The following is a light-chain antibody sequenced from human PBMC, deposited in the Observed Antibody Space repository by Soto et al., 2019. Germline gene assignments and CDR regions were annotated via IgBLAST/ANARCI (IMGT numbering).Light chain of an antibody. V-gene: IGKV1-39*01. J-gene: IGKJ1*01. CDR1: QSISSY. CDR3: QQSYSTTWT. Sequence: DIQVTQTPSSLTASVGDRVTITYRAIQSISSYLNWYQQKPGKAPKLLIYAASSLQSGVSSRFSGSGSGTDFIFTISSLQPEDFATYSCQQSYSTTWTFGQGTKVDIK. CDR2: AAS.